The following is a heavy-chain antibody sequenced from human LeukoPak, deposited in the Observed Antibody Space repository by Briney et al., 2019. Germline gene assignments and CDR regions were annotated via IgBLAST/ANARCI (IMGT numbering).Heavy chain of an antibody. CDR2: IYWDDDK. Sequence: SGPTLVNPTQTLTLTCTFSGFSLSTSGVAVGWIRQPPGKALEWLALIYWDDDKRYNPSLKNRLTITKDTSKNQVVLTMTNMDPVDTATYYCAHRKDGYDTSGYYSFDYWGQGTLVTVSS. CDR3: AHRKDGYDTSGYYSFDY. J-gene: IGHJ4*02. D-gene: IGHD3-22*01. V-gene: IGHV2-5*02. CDR1: GFSLSTSGVA.